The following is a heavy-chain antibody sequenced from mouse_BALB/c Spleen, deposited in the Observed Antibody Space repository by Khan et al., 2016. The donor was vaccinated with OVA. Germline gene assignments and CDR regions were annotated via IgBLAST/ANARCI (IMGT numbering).Heavy chain of an antibody. V-gene: IGHV1-76*01. CDR2: IYPGTNNT. Sequence: QVQLKESGAELVRPGASVKLSCKTSGYTFTSYWIHWVKQRPGQGLQWIARIYPGTNNTYYNENLKDKATLTADKSSSTAYMQLSSLKSEDSAVYFCAREEALYYFDYWGQGTTLTVSS. D-gene: IGHD3-2*02. J-gene: IGHJ2*01. CDR3: AREEALYYFDY. CDR1: GYTFTSYW.